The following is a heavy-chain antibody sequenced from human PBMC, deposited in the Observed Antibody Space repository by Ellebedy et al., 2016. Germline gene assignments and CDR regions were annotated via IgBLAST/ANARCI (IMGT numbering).Heavy chain of an antibody. J-gene: IGHJ4*02. Sequence: GGSLRLSCAASGFTFSGYWMSWVRQAPRKGLEWVANIKQDGSEKYYVDSVKGRFTISRGNAKNSLYLQMDSLRAEDTAVYYCARPSWYVYWGQGTLVTVSS. CDR1: GFTFSGYW. CDR3: ARPSWYVY. V-gene: IGHV3-7*01. CDR2: IKQDGSEK. D-gene: IGHD6-13*01.